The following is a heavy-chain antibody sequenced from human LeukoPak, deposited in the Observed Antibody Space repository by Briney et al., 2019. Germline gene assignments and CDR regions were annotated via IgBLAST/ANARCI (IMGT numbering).Heavy chain of an antibody. CDR1: GGSFSGYY. V-gene: IGHV4-34*01. CDR3: ASNVPSYYYMDV. Sequence: SETLSLTCAVYGGSFSGYYWSWIRQPPGKGLEWIGEINHSGSTNYNPSLKSRVTISLDKPKNQFSLKLSSVTAADTPVNYCASNVPSYYYMDVWGKGTTVTVSS. D-gene: IGHD3-16*01. J-gene: IGHJ6*03. CDR2: INHSGST.